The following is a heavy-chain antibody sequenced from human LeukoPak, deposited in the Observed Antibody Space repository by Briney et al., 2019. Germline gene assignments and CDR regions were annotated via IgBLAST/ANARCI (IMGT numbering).Heavy chain of an antibody. Sequence: GGSLRLSCAASGFTVSRNYMSWVRQAPGKGLEWVSVIYSGGDTYYADSVKGRFTISGDNAKNTLYLQMNSLRADDTAVYYCVRARTTVPNLFDYWGQGTLVTVSS. CDR1: GFTVSRNY. V-gene: IGHV3-66*01. J-gene: IGHJ4*02. D-gene: IGHD4-17*01. CDR3: VRARTTVPNLFDY. CDR2: IYSGGDT.